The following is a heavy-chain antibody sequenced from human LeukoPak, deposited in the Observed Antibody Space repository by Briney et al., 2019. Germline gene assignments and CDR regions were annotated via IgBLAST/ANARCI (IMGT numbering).Heavy chain of an antibody. CDR3: ARDGGGIAAEAFRFYYYYSMDV. V-gene: IGHV1-18*01. D-gene: IGHD6-13*01. CDR1: GYTFTSYG. J-gene: IGHJ6*03. CDR2: ISAYNGNT. Sequence: ASVKVSCKASGYTFTSYGISWVRQAPGQGLEWMGWISAYNGNTNYAQKLQGRVTMTTDTSTSTAYMELRSLRSDDTAVYYCARDGGGIAAEAFRFYYYYSMDVWGKGTTVTLSS.